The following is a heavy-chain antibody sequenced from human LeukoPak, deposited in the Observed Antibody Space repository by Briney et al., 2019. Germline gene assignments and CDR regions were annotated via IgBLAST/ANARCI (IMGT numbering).Heavy chain of an antibody. V-gene: IGHV3-30-3*01. D-gene: IGHD4-23*01. CDR2: ISYDGSSQ. Sequence: QSGGSLRLSCAASGFTFSSYALHWVRQAPGKGLEWVAVISYDGSSQFYADSVKGRFTFSRDSSRNTLYLQMNSLRAEDTAVYYCARDRVSVGSPRDGLDVWGQGTTVTVSS. CDR1: GFTFSSYA. CDR3: ARDRVSVGSPRDGLDV. J-gene: IGHJ6*02.